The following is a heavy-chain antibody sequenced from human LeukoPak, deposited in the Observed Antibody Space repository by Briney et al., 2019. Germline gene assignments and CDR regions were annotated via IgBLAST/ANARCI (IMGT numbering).Heavy chain of an antibody. CDR2: ISAYNGNT. CDR1: GGTFSSYA. D-gene: IGHD1-26*01. J-gene: IGHJ4*02. Sequence: GASVKVSCKASGGTFSSYAISWVRQAPGQGLEWMGWISAYNGNTNYAQKLQGRVTMTTDTSTSTAYMELRSLRSDDTAVYYCACPYSGSYNYWSQGTLVTVSS. CDR3: ACPYSGSYNY. V-gene: IGHV1-18*01.